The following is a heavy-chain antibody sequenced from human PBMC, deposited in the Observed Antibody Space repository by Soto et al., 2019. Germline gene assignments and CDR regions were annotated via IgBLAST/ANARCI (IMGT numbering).Heavy chain of an antibody. CDR3: ANDMRGGSSSSRHSYGQDV. CDR2: ISWNSGTI. Sequence: EVQLVESGGGLVQPGRSLRLSCAASGFIFDDYAMHWGRQAPGKGLEWVSGISWNSGTIVYADSVKGRFTISRDNAKNSLYLQMNSLRGEDTALYYCANDMRGGSSSSRHSYGQDVWGQGTTVTVSS. D-gene: IGHD6-13*01. V-gene: IGHV3-9*01. J-gene: IGHJ6*02. CDR1: GFIFDDYA.